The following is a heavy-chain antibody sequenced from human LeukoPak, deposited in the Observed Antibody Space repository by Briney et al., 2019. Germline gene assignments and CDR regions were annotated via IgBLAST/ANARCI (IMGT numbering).Heavy chain of an antibody. J-gene: IGHJ4*02. Sequence: PSETLSLTCTVSGYSITSGYYWGWIRQPPGKGLEWIGEINHSGSTNYNPSLKSRVTISVDTSKNQFSLKLSSVTAADTAVYYCAAMDTAMAVDYWGQGTLVTVSS. V-gene: IGHV4-38-2*02. CDR1: GYSITSGYY. D-gene: IGHD5-18*01. CDR2: INHSGST. CDR3: AAMDTAMAVDY.